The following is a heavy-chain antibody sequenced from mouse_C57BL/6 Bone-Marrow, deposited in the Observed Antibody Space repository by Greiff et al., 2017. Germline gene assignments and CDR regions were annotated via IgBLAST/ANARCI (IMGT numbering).Heavy chain of an antibody. Sequence: VQLQQPGAELVMPGASVKLSCKASGYTFTSYWMHWVKQRPGQGLEWIGEIDPSDSHTNYNQKFKGKSTLTVDKSSSTAYMQLSSLTSEDSAVNYCARSDGYYGRPAMDYWGKGTSVTVS. J-gene: IGHJ4*01. V-gene: IGHV1-69*01. D-gene: IGHD2-3*01. CDR3: ARSDGYYGRPAMDY. CDR2: IDPSDSHT. CDR1: GYTFTSYW.